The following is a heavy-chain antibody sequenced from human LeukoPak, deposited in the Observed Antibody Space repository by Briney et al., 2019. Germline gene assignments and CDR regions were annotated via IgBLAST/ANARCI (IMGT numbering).Heavy chain of an antibody. CDR3: AMGVVVPAAFDY. J-gene: IGHJ4*02. CDR1: GGSISSYY. CDR2: IYYSGST. V-gene: IGHV4-39*07. Sequence: SETLSLTCTVSGGSISSYYWSWIRQPPGKGLEWIGSIYYSGSTYYNPSLKSRVTISVDRSKNQFSLKLSSVTAADTAVYYCAMGVVVPAAFDYWGQGTLVTVSS. D-gene: IGHD2-2*01.